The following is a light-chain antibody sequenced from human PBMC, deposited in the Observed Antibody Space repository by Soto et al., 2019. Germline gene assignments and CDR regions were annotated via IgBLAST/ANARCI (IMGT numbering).Light chain of an antibody. CDR1: QSVSNW. CDR2: DAS. J-gene: IGKJ1*01. CDR3: QQYNTYSA. V-gene: IGKV1-5*01. Sequence: DIQMTQSPSTLSASVGDRVTITCRASQSVSNWLAWYQQKRGKAPELLIYDASSLKSGVPSRFSGSGSGTEVTLTISSLQPEDFATYYCQQYNTYSAFGQGTKVEIK.